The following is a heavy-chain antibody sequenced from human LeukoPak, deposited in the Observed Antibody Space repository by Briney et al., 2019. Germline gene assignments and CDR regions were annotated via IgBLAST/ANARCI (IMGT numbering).Heavy chain of an antibody. CDR1: GYTFTGYY. CDR2: INPNSGGT. V-gene: IGHV1-2*02. J-gene: IGHJ4*02. D-gene: IGHD2-2*01. Sequence: ASVKVSCKASGYTFTGYYMHWVRQAPGQGLEWMGWINPNSGGTNYAQKFQGRVTMTRDTSISTAYMGLSRLRSDDTAVYYCARGGVCSSTSCYNFDYWGQGTLVTVSS. CDR3: ARGGVCSSTSCYNFDY.